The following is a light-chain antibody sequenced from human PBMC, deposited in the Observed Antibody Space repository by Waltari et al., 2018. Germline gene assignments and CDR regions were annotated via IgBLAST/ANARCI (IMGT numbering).Light chain of an antibody. CDR1: HSVSRF. J-gene: IGKJ1*01. V-gene: IGKV3-20*01. CDR2: GAS. CDR3: QKYDRLPAT. Sequence: EIVLTQSPGTLSLSPGERGTLSCRASHSVSRFLAWYQQKPGQAPRLLIYGASTRATGIPDRFSGSGSGTDFSLTISRLEPEDFAVYYCQKYDRLPATFGQGTKVEIK.